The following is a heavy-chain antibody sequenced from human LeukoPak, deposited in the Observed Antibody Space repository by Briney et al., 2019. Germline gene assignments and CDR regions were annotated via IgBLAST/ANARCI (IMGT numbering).Heavy chain of an antibody. V-gene: IGHV3-15*01. CDR2: IKSRPDGGTT. D-gene: IGHD1-26*01. CDR3: ATGYSGSYNI. J-gene: IGHJ4*02. CDR1: GFTFKNAW. Sequence: PGGSLRLSCAASGFTFKNAWMSWVRQAPGMGLVWVGFIKSRPDGGTTDYAAPVRGRFTISRDDSKNTLYLQMTSLKTEDTAVYYCATGYSGSYNIWGQGTLVTVSS.